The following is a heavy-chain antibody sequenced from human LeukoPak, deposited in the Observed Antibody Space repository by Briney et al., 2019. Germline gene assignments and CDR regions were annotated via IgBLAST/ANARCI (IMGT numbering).Heavy chain of an antibody. Sequence: GGSLRLSCAASGFTFSSYAMSWVRQAPGKGLEWVSAISGSGGSTYYADSVKGRFTISRDNSKNTLYLQMNSLRAEDTAVYYCAKDLQWFTIQSNFDYWGQGTLVTVSS. CDR2: ISGSGGST. V-gene: IGHV3-23*01. CDR1: GFTFSSYA. CDR3: AKDLQWFTIQSNFDY. J-gene: IGHJ4*02. D-gene: IGHD3-22*01.